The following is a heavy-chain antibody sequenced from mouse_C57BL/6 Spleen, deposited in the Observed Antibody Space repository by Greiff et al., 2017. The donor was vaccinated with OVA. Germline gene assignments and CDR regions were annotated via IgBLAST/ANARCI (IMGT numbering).Heavy chain of an antibody. Sequence: QVQLQQSGPELVKPGASVKISCKASGYTFTDSYINWVKQRPGQGLEWIGWIFPGSGSTYYNEKFKGKATLTVDKSSSTAYMLLSSLTSEDSAVYFCARPIYYGYDGGFAYWGQGTLVTVSA. CDR1: GYTFTDSY. J-gene: IGHJ3*01. CDR2: IFPGSGST. D-gene: IGHD2-2*01. V-gene: IGHV1-75*01. CDR3: ARPIYYGYDGGFAY.